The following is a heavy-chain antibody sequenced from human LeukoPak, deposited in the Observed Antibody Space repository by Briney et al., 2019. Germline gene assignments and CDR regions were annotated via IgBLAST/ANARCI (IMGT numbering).Heavy chain of an antibody. D-gene: IGHD2-8*01. CDR3: ARESYGDYFDY. Sequence: ASVKVSCKASGYTFTGYYMHWVRQAPGQGLEWMGRINPNSGGTNYAQKFQGRVTMTKDTSISTAYMELSRLRSDDTAVYYCARESYGDYFDYWGQGTLVTVSS. V-gene: IGHV1-2*06. J-gene: IGHJ4*02. CDR2: INPNSGGT. CDR1: GYTFTGYY.